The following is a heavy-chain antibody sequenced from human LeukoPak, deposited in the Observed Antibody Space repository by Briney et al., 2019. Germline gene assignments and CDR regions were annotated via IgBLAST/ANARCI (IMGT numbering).Heavy chain of an antibody. CDR1: GFTFDEHD. J-gene: IGHJ4*02. CDR3: AKRSGAPNNFDY. CDR2: ISKDGGNK. Sequence: SGGSLRLSCAASGFTFDEHDMYWVRQVPGKGLEWDCLISKDGGNKHYADSVKGRFSISRDNNRNSLSLQMNSLRSEDTALYFCAKRSGAPNNFDYWGQGALVTVSS. D-gene: IGHD1-1*01. V-gene: IGHV3-43*02.